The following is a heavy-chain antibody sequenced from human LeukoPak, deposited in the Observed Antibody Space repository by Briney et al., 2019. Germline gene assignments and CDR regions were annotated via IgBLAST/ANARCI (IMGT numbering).Heavy chain of an antibody. D-gene: IGHD1-26*01. CDR3: ATAPNRIVGATSLIDY. Sequence: ASVKVSCKVSGYTLTELSMHWVRRAPGKGLEWMGGFDPEDGETIYAQKFQGRVTMTEDTSTDTAYMELSSLRSEDTAVYYCATAPNRIVGATSLIDYWGQGTLVTVSS. CDR1: GYTLTELS. CDR2: FDPEDGET. V-gene: IGHV1-24*01. J-gene: IGHJ4*02.